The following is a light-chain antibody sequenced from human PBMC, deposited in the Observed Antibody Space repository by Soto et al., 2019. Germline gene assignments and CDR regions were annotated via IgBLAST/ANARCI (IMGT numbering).Light chain of an antibody. CDR2: EVN. CDR1: TSDIGSYNY. J-gene: IGLJ2*01. V-gene: IGLV2-14*01. Sequence: QSALTQPASVSGSPGQSITLSCTGTTSDIGSYNYVSWYQQHPGKAPKLMIYEVNNRPSGVSNRFSGSKSGNTASLTISGLQAEDEDDSDCSLYTGSGTPHVVFGGGTKLTVL. CDR3: SLYTGSGTPHVV.